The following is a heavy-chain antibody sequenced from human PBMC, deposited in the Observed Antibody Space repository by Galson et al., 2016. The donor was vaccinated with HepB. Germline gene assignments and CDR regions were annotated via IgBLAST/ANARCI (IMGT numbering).Heavy chain of an antibody. CDR3: ATSGHTYYYYGMAV. D-gene: IGHD3-10*01. J-gene: IGHJ6*02. CDR1: GGSISSGGVY. Sequence: TLSLTCTVSGGSISSGGVYWTWIRQHPGKGLEWIGYIYYTGDTHYNPSLQSRLSISVDTSKNQFSLRLSSLTAADTAVYYWATSGHTYYYYGMAVWGPGTTDTVSS. CDR2: IYYTGDT. V-gene: IGHV4-31*03.